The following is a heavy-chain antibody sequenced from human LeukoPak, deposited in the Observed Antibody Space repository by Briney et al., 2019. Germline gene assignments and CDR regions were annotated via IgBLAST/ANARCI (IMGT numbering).Heavy chain of an antibody. D-gene: IGHD5-24*01. CDR2: ISSTGSYI. J-gene: IGHJ4*02. V-gene: IGHV3-21*01. CDR1: GFNLNSYM. Sequence: GGSLRLSCAASGFNLNSYMLNWVRQAPGKGLEWVSSISSTGSYIYYADSVKGRFTISRDNPGNVVYLQMDSLRAEDTAVYYCAKDWEMATSHWGQGTLVTVSS. CDR3: AKDWEMATSH.